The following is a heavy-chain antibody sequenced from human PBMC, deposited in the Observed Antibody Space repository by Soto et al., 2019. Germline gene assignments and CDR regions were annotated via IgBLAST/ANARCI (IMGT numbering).Heavy chain of an antibody. D-gene: IGHD6-19*01. J-gene: IGHJ5*02. CDR1: GYTFTSYG. CDR2: ISAYNGNT. V-gene: IGHV1-18*01. CDR3: ARAGYSSGWYWFDP. Sequence: ASVKVSCKASGYTFTSYGISWVRQAPGQGLEWMGWISAYNGNTNYAQKLQGRVTMTTDTSTSTAYMELRGLRSDDTAVYYCARAGYSSGWYWFDPWGQGTLVTVSS.